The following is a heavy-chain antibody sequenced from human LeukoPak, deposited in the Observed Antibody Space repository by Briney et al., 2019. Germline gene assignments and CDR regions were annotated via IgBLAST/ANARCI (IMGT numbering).Heavy chain of an antibody. Sequence: SETLSLTCTVSGGSISSYYWSWIRQPPGKGLEWIGYIYYSGSTNYNPSLKSRVTISVDTSKNQFSLKVSSVTAADTAVYYCARESNGYLYFDYWGQGTLVTVSS. V-gene: IGHV4-59*12. D-gene: IGHD3-22*01. CDR1: GGSISSYY. CDR3: ARESNGYLYFDY. J-gene: IGHJ4*02. CDR2: IYYSGST.